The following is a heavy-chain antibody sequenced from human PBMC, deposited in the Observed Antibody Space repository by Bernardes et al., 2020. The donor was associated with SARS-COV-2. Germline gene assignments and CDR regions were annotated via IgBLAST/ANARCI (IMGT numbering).Heavy chain of an antibody. CDR3: ARDYPDPAD. CDR2: IYSGGNT. D-gene: IGHD6-13*01. J-gene: IGHJ4*02. V-gene: IGHV3-66*01. CDR1: GFTVSSNY. Sequence: GGSLRLSCAAFGFTVSSNYVSWVRQAPGKGLEWVSVIYSGGNTYYADSVKDRFTISRDNSKNTLYLQMNSLRAEDTAVYYCARDYPDPADWGQGTLVTVSS.